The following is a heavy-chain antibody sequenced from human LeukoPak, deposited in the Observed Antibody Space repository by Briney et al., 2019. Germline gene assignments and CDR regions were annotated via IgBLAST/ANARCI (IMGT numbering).Heavy chain of an antibody. CDR1: GFTVSSNY. J-gene: IGHJ6*02. V-gene: IGHV3-66*02. CDR2: IYSGGST. D-gene: IGHD6-6*01. CDR3: ARDSRSGYYYGMDV. Sequence: GGSLRLSCAASGFTVSSNYMSWVRQAPGKGLEWVSVIYSGGSTYYADSVKGRFTISRDNSKNTLCLQMNSLRAEDTAVYYCARDSRSGYYYGMDVWGQGTTVTVS.